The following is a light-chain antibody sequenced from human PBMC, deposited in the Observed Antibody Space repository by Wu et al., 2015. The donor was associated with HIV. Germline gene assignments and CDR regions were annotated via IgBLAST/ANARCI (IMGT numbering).Light chain of an antibody. CDR3: QQYGYSPTT. CDR1: QSVSRSY. V-gene: IGKV3-20*01. J-gene: IGKJ3*01. Sequence: EIVLTQSPGTLSLSPGERATVSCGASQSVSRSYLAWYQQKPGQATQAPSSTVHPAGPLAVPDRFSGSGSGTHFTLTISRLEPEDSAVYYCQQYGYSPTTFGPGTKVDIK. CDR2: VHP.